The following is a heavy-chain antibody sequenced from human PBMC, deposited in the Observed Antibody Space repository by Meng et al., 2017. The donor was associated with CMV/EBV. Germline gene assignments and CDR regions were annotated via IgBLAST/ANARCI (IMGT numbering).Heavy chain of an antibody. V-gene: IGHV3-30*02. CDR2: IRYDGSNK. D-gene: IGHD2-2*01. CDR3: AKVASRPWEDSSWGDY. CDR1: GFTFSSYG. J-gene: IGHJ4*02. Sequence: GESLKISCAASGFTFSSYGMHWVRQAPGKGLEWVAFIRYDGSNKYYADSVKGRFTISRDNSKNMLYLQMNSLRAEDTAVYYCAKVASRPWEDSSWGDYWGQGTLVTVSS.